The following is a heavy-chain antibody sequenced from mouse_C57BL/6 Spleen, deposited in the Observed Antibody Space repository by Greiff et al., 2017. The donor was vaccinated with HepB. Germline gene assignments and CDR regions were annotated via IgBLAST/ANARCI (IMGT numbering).Heavy chain of an antibody. CDR1: GYTFTSYW. V-gene: IGHV1-59*01. CDR2: IDPSDSYT. Sequence: VQLQQPGAELVRPGTSVKLSCKASGYTFTSYWMHWVKQRPGQGLEWIGVIDPSDSYTNYNQKFKGKATLTVDTSSSTAYMQLSSLTSEDSAVYYCARRVGNLYAMDYWGQGTSVTVSS. CDR3: ARRVGNLYAMDY. D-gene: IGHD2-1*01. J-gene: IGHJ4*01.